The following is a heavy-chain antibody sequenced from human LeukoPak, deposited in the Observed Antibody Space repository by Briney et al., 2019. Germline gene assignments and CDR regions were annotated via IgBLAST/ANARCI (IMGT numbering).Heavy chain of an antibody. D-gene: IGHD1-1*01. CDR3: ASGVLENFHF. CDR2: ITSSGSTI. CDR1: GFTFSDYY. Sequence: GGSLRLSCAASGFTFSDYYMSWIRPAPGKGLEWVSYITSSGSTIYYADSVKGRFTISGAHAKNSLYLQMTILRAEATAGYYVASGVLENFHFWGQGTRVTVSS. J-gene: IGHJ4*02. V-gene: IGHV3-11*01.